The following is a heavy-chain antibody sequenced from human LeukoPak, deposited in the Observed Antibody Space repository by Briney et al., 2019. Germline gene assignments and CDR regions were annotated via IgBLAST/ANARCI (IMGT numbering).Heavy chain of an antibody. CDR3: ARPNSSTVTTTSRDYYYYGMDV. J-gene: IGHJ6*02. CDR2: INPSGGST. V-gene: IGHV1-46*01. Sequence: ASVTVSCMASGYTFTSYYMHWVRQAPGQGLEWMGIINPSGGSTSYAQTFQGRVTMTRDTSTSTVYMELSSLRSEDTAVYYCARPNSSTVTTTSRDYYYYGMDVWGQGTTVTVSS. CDR1: GYTFTSYY. D-gene: IGHD4-4*01.